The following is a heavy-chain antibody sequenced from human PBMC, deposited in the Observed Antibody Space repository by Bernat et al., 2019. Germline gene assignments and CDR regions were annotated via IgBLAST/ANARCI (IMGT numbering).Heavy chain of an antibody. CDR1: FSGYL. Sequence: FSGYLMHWVRQAPGKGLEWLAAISDDGGNKNHGYSVKGLFTISRDNSKSSLYLQMNSLRAEDTAVYYCARENYGSFD. CDR3: ARENYGSFD. J-gene: IGHJ4*01. V-gene: IGHV3-30-3*01. D-gene: IGHD1-7*01. CDR2: ISDDGGNK.